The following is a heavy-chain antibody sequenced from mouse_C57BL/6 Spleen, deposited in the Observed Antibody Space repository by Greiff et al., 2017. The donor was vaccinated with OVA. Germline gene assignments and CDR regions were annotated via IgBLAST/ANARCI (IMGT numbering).Heavy chain of an antibody. D-gene: IGHD2-3*01. CDR1: GFTFSDYG. J-gene: IGHJ4*01. CDR2: ISSGSSTI. CDR3: ARSGFYDGYYNAMDY. Sequence: EVQLQQSGGGLVKPGGSLKLSCAASGFTFSDYGMHWVRQAPEKGLEWVAYISSGSSTIYYADTVKGRFTISRDNAKNTLFLQMTSLRSEDTAMYYCARSGFYDGYYNAMDYWGQGTSVTVSS. V-gene: IGHV5-17*01.